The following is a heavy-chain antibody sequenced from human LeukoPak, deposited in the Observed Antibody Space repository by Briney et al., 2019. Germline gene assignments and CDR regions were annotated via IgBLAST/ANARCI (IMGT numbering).Heavy chain of an antibody. D-gene: IGHD2-21*02. CDR2: IFPIFGIA. CDR1: GGTFSSYA. Sequence: SVKVSCKASGGTFSSYAISWVRQAPGQGLEWMGRIFPIFGIANYAQKFQGRVTITADKSTSTAYMELSSLRSEDTAVYYCAVTGCGGDCYTYGYYYYGMDVWGQGTTVTVSS. J-gene: IGHJ6*02. CDR3: AVTGCGGDCYTYGYYYYGMDV. V-gene: IGHV1-69*04.